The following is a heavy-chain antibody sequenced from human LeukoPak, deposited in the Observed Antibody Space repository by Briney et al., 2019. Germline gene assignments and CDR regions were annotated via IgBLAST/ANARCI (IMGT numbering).Heavy chain of an antibody. V-gene: IGHV4-61*01. CDR1: GGSVSSETYY. CDR2: IHYTGST. J-gene: IGHJ4*02. Sequence: SETLSLTCIVSGGSVSSETYYWSWIRQPPGKGLEWIGYIHYTGSTDYNPSLMSRVAISVDTSKSQFSLELSSVTAADTAVYYCAIPPSYSSSTEEFLIDYWGQGTLVTVSS. D-gene: IGHD6-6*01. CDR3: AIPPSYSSSTEEFLIDY.